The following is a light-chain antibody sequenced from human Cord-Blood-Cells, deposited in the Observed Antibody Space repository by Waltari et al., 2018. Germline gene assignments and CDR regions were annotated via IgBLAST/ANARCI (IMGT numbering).Light chain of an antibody. CDR2: GAS. CDR3: QKYNNGPAP. Sequence: IVMTQSPATRSVSPGERATLSCKASQSVSSNLAWYQQKPGQAPRLLIYGASTRATGIPARCSGSGYGTEFTLTISRVQSEDFAVYYCQKYNNGPAPFGEGPKVEIK. V-gene: IGKV3-15*01. J-gene: IGKJ1*01. CDR1: QSVSSN.